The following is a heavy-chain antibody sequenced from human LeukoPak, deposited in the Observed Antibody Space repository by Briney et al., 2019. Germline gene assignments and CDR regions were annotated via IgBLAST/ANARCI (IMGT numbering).Heavy chain of an antibody. CDR2: IYYSGST. CDR1: GGSISSYY. CDR3: ATVKFATSIAALADGAFDI. Sequence: PSETLSLTCTVSGGSISSYYWSWIRQPPGKGLEWIGYIYYSGSTNYNPSLKSRVTISVDTSKNQFSLKLSSVTAADTAVYYCATVKFATSIAALADGAFDIWGQGTMVTVSS. J-gene: IGHJ3*02. V-gene: IGHV4-59*01. D-gene: IGHD6-6*01.